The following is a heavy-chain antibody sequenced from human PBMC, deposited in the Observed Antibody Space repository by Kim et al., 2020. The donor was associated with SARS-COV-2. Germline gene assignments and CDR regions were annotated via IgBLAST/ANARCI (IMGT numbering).Heavy chain of an antibody. D-gene: IGHD4-17*01. CDR2: ISGGGGST. CDR1: GFTFTTYT. CDR3: AKELGVTTQTTGGDFFDF. Sequence: GGSLRLSCVASGFTFTTYTMNWVRQAPGKGLEWVSGISGGGGSTYYADSVKGRFTISRDISKNTLYLQMNSLRVEDTAVYYCAKELGVTTQTTGGDFFDFWGQGTLVTVSS. J-gene: IGHJ4*02. V-gene: IGHV3-23*01.